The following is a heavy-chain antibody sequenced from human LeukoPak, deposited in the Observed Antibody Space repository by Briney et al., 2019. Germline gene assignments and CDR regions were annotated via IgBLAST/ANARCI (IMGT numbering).Heavy chain of an antibody. CDR1: GFTFSNAW. D-gene: IGHD3-22*01. CDR3: ARAPAHYYDSSDHYYVGESYFDY. CDR2: ISSSSRYI. V-gene: IGHV3-21*01. J-gene: IGHJ4*02. Sequence: GGSLRLSCAASGFTFSNAWMSWVRQAPGKGLEWVSSISSSSRYIYYADSVKGRFTISRDNAKNSLYLQMNSLRAEDTAVYYCARAPAHYYDSSDHYYVGESYFDYWGQGTLDTVSS.